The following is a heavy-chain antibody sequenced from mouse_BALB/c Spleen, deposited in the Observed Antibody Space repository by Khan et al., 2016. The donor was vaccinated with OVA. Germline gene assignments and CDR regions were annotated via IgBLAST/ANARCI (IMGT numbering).Heavy chain of an antibody. CDR3: WILL. V-gene: IGHV6-6*02. CDR1: GSTFSNYW. Sequence: EGTLAVPGGGLVQPGGSMKLSCVASGSTFSNYWMNWVCQSPEKGPEWVAEIRLKSDDYVTHYAESVQGRFTISRAASNSRVYLQMTNLRAEDTGIYYCWILLWGQGTTSTVSS. CDR2: IRLKSDDYVT. J-gene: IGHJ2*01.